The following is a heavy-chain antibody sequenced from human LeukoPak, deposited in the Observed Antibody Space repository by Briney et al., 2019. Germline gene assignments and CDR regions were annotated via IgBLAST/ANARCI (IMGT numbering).Heavy chain of an antibody. Sequence: GGSLRLSCAASGFTFSSYAMSWVRQAPGKGLEWGSAISGSGGSTYYADSVKGRFTISRDNSKNTLYLQMNSLRAEDTAVYYCAKSRGYSGYDNNWFDPWGQGTLVTVSS. D-gene: IGHD5-12*01. V-gene: IGHV3-23*01. CDR2: ISGSGGST. CDR1: GFTFSSYA. J-gene: IGHJ5*02. CDR3: AKSRGYSGYDNNWFDP.